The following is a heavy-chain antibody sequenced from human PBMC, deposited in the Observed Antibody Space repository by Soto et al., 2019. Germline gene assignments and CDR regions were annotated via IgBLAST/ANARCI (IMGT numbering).Heavy chain of an antibody. V-gene: IGHV4-38-2*02. CDR1: GFSISSDYY. D-gene: IGHD3-10*01. J-gene: IGHJ4*02. Sequence: SETLSLTCAVSGFSISSDYYGGWIRQPPGKGLEWIGNVHHTGTADYNPSLRSRVTISLDTSKNRFSLKLTSVTAADTAVYYCARDRGGGSYTYWGQGTLVTVSS. CDR3: ARDRGGGSYTY. CDR2: VHHTGTA.